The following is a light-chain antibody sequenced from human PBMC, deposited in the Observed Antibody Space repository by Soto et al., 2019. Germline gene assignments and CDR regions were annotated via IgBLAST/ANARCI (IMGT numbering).Light chain of an antibody. CDR1: SSDVGGYNY. J-gene: IGLJ2*01. V-gene: IGLV2-14*01. CDR3: SLYTSSSTVA. CDR2: EVS. Sequence: QSVLTQPASVSGSPGQSITISCTGTSSDVGGYNYVSWYQQHPGKAPKLMIYEVSNRPSGVSNRFSGSKSGNTASLTISGLQAEDEADYYCSLYTSSSTVAFGGGTKVTVL.